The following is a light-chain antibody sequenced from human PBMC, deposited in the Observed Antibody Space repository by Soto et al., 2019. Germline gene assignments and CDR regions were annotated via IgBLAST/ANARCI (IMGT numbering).Light chain of an antibody. CDR3: QQYGSSVIT. V-gene: IGKV3-20*01. CDR2: GAS. CDR1: QSITNNF. J-gene: IGKJ5*01. Sequence: EVVLTQSPGTLSLSPGDRATLSYRASQSITNNFLAWYQHKPGQAPRLLIYGASSRATGIPDRFSGSGSGTDFTLTISRLEPEDFAVYHCQQYGSSVITFGQGTRLDIK.